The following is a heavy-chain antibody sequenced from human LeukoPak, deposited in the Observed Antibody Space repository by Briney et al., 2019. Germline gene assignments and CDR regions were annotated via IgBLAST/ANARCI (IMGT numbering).Heavy chain of an antibody. CDR2: TKPDGTAE. D-gene: IGHD2-15*01. J-gene: IGHJ4*02. CDR1: GFTLRNYW. Sequence: QPGGSLRLSCAASGFTLRNYWMGWVRQAPGKGLEWVANTKPDGTAEYYADSARGRFTTSRDNANNFLYLQMNSLRGEDTAVYYCARDGGLHTNFDYWGQGTLVTVSS. CDR3: ARDGGLHTNFDY. V-gene: IGHV3-7*01.